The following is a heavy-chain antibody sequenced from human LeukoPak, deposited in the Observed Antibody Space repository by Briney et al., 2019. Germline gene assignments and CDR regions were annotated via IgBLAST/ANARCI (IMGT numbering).Heavy chain of an antibody. CDR3: AGGAGWYNY. V-gene: IGHV4-59*03. J-gene: IGHJ4*02. CDR1: GGSISSYY. CDR2: IYYSGTT. Sequence: PSETLSLTCTVSGGSISSYYWSWIRQPPGKGLEWIGYIYYSGTTNYNPSLKSRVTISVDTSQNQFSLKLTSVTAADTAVYYCAGGAGWYNYWGQGTLVTVSS. D-gene: IGHD6-19*01.